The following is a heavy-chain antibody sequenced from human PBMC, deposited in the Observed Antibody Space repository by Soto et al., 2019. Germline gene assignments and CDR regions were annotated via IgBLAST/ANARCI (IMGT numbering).Heavy chain of an antibody. CDR2: IYYSGST. Sequence: PSETLSLTCSVSGGSIDSSYWTWIRQPSRRGLEWIGYIYYSGSTNYHPSLRSRVTISVDTSKNQFSLKLRSVTAADTAVYYCARGLGGIVGGAWFDPWGQGTLVTVSS. J-gene: IGHJ5*02. CDR1: GGSIDSSY. V-gene: IGHV4-59*01. CDR3: ARGLGGIVGGAWFDP. D-gene: IGHD1-26*01.